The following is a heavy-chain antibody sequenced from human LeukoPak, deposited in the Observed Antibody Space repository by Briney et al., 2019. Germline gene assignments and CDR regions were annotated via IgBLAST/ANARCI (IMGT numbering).Heavy chain of an antibody. D-gene: IGHD4-23*01. CDR3: ARDSVADAFDI. J-gene: IGHJ3*02. CDR1: GFTFNNYN. Sequence: GGSLRLSCAASGFTFNNYNMNWVRQAPGKALEWVSSITSSGTYISYADSVKGRFTISRDNAKNSLYLQMNSLRAEDTAVYYCARDSVADAFDIWGQGTMVTVSS. V-gene: IGHV3-21*06. CDR2: ITSSGTYI.